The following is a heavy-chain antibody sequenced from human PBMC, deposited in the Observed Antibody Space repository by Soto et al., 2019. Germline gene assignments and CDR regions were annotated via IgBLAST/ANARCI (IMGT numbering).Heavy chain of an antibody. Sequence: PGGSLILSCAASGFTFSSYSMSWVRQAPGKGLERVSAISGSGGSTYYADSVKGRFTISRDNSKNTLYLQMNSLRAEDTAVYYCAKSTGYSYRYYYMDVWGKGTTVTVSS. D-gene: IGHD5-18*01. CDR2: ISGSGGST. J-gene: IGHJ6*03. CDR1: GFTFSSYS. CDR3: AKSTGYSYRYYYMDV. V-gene: IGHV3-23*01.